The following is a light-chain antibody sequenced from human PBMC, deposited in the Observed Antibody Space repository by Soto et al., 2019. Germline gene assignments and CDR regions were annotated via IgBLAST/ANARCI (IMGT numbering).Light chain of an antibody. V-gene: IGKV4-1*01. J-gene: IGKJ1*01. CDR1: QSVLYSSNNKNY. CDR3: QQFYSCSWT. Sequence: DIVMTQSPDSLAVSLGERATINCKSSQSVLYSSNNKNYLAWYQQKPGQSPKLLIYWASTRASGVPDRLSGSGSGTDFTLTISSLQAEDVAVYYCQQFYSCSWTFGQGTKVEIK. CDR2: WAS.